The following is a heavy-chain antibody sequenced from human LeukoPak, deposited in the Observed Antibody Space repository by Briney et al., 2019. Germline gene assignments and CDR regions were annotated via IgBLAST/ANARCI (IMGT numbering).Heavy chain of an antibody. CDR2: IYYSGNT. J-gene: IGHJ4*02. D-gene: IGHD6-6*01. Sequence: PSETLSLTCTVSGDSISNSIYYWAWIRQPPGEGLEWIGSIYYSGNTYYTPSLKNRVSMSVDTSKNQFSLRLTSVTAADTAVYYCRVEYIGSSRDHWGQGTPVTVSS. CDR3: RVEYIGSSRDH. CDR1: GDSISNSIYY. V-gene: IGHV4-39*01.